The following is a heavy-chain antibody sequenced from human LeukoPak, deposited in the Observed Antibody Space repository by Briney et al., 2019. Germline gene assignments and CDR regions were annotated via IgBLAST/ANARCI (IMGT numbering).Heavy chain of an antibody. Sequence: SETLSLTCTVSGGSISSGSYYWSWIRQPAGKGLEWIGRIYTSGSTNYNPSLKSRVTISVDTSKNQFSLKLSSVTAADTAVYYCARDGVGYGDPFDPWGQGTLVTVSS. J-gene: IGHJ5*02. V-gene: IGHV4-61*02. CDR1: GGSISSGSYY. CDR2: IYTSGST. D-gene: IGHD4-17*01. CDR3: ARDGVGYGDPFDP.